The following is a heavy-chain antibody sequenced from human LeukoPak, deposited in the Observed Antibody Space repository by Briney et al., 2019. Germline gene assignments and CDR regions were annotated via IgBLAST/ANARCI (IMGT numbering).Heavy chain of an antibody. V-gene: IGHV3-33*08. CDR3: ARGGHCSTTSCSNYDGMDV. J-gene: IGHJ6*02. D-gene: IGHD2-2*01. Sequence: PGGSLRLSCAASGFTFSSYSMSWVRQAPGKGLEWVAATWYDGSNKYYADSVKGRFTISRDNSKNTLYLQMNSLRAEDTAVYFCARGGHCSTTSCSNYDGMDVWGQGTTLTVSS. CDR1: GFTFSSYS. CDR2: TWYDGSNK.